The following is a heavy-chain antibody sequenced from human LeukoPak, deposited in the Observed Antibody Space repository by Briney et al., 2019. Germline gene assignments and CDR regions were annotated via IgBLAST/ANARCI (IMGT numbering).Heavy chain of an antibody. CDR1: GITFSNAW. V-gene: IGHV3-15*01. J-gene: IGHJ6*02. Sequence: GGSLRLSCEASGITFSNAWMNWVCQAPGKGLEWVGRIKSKSEGETRDYAAPVKGRFTISRDDSDSTLYLQMNSLRTEDTAVYYCTTDSVFAYYYYGMDVWGQGTTVTVSS. CDR3: TTDSVFAYYYYGMDV. CDR2: IKSKSEGETR.